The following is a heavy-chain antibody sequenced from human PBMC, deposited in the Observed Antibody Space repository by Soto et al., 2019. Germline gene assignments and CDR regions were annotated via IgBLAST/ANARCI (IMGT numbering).Heavy chain of an antibody. J-gene: IGHJ6*02. Sequence: ASVKVSCKASGYTFTSYDINWVRQATGQGLEWMGWMNPNSGNTGYAQKFQGRVTMTRNTSISTAYMELSSLRSEDTAVYSCARGVGPGLIAVAGDYYSGMDVWGQGTTVTVSS. CDR1: GYTFTSYD. CDR2: MNPNSGNT. V-gene: IGHV1-8*01. CDR3: ARGVGPGLIAVAGDYYSGMDV. D-gene: IGHD6-19*01.